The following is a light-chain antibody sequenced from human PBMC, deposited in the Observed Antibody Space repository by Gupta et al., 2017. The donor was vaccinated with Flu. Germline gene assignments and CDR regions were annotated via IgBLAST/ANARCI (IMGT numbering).Light chain of an antibody. J-gene: IGKJ2*03. CDR3: QQYGSSSYS. CDR1: QSVSSSY. Sequence: EIVLTQSPGTLSLSPGERATLSCRDSQSVSSSYLAWYQQKPGQAPRFLIYATSIRATGIPDRFSGSGSGTDFTLTISRLEPEDFAVYYCQQYGSSSYSFGQGTKLEIK. CDR2: ATS. V-gene: IGKV3-20*01.